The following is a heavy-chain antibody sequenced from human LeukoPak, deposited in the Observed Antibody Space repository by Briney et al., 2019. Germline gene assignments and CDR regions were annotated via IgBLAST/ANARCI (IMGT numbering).Heavy chain of an antibody. CDR1: GFPFSSYS. D-gene: IGHD3-22*01. Sequence: GGSLRLSCAASGFPFSSYSIHWVRQAPGKGLEWVAVISYDGSIKYYADPVKGRFTISRDNSKNTLLLQLNSLKAEDTAVYYCARDLGRSGIGVVIYWYFDLWGRGTLVTVSS. CDR3: ARDLGRSGIGVVIYWYFDL. J-gene: IGHJ2*01. V-gene: IGHV3-30-3*01. CDR2: ISYDGSIK.